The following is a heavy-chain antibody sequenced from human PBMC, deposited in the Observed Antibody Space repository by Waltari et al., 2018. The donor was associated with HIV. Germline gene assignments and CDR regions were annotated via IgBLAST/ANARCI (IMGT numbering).Heavy chain of an antibody. D-gene: IGHD3-16*01. CDR1: GFSLSTSGVG. V-gene: IGHV2-5*01. J-gene: IGHJ5*02. Sequence: QITLMESGPTLVKPTQTLTLTCTFSGFSLSTSGVGVGWLRQPPGKALEWLALIYWNDDKRYGPSLKSRLTITTDTAKNQVVRTMTNMDPVDTATYYCAHRGIGVSGFDPWGQGTLVTVSS. CDR2: IYWNDDK. CDR3: AHRGIGVSGFDP.